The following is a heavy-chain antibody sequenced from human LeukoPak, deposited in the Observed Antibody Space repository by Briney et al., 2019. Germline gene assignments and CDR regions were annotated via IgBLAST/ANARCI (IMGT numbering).Heavy chain of an antibody. D-gene: IGHD2-2*01. Sequence: ASVKVSCKASGYTFTNYGISWVRQAPGQGLEWMGWISAYNGNTNYAQKLQGRVTMTTDTSTSTAYMELRSLRFDDTAVYYCARGYCSSNSCFGFSWFDPWGQGTLVTVSS. V-gene: IGHV1-18*01. J-gene: IGHJ5*02. CDR3: ARGYCSSNSCFGFSWFDP. CDR1: GYTFTNYG. CDR2: ISAYNGNT.